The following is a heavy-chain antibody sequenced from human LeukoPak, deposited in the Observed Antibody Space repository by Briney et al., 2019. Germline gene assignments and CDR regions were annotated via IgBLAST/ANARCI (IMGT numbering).Heavy chain of an antibody. J-gene: IGHJ6*03. CDR3: ARDSGPGYYYMDV. CDR2: INHSGST. D-gene: IGHD5-12*01. Sequence: PSETLSLTCTVYGGSFSGYYWSWIRQPPGKGLEWIGEINHSGSTNYNPSLKSRVTISVDTSKNQISLKLSSVTAADTAVYYCARDSGPGYYYMDVWGKGTTVTVSS. V-gene: IGHV4-34*01. CDR1: GGSFSGYY.